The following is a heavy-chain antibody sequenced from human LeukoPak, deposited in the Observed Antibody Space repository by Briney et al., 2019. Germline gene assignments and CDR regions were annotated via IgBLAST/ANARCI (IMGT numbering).Heavy chain of an antibody. J-gene: IGHJ5*02. CDR3: ARVERGPRIAATFDP. Sequence: ASVKVSCKASGYTFTSYYMHWVRQAPGQGLERMGIINPSGGSTSYAQKFQGRVTMTRDTSTSTVYMELSSLRSEDTAVYYCARVERGPRIAATFDPWGQRTLVTVSS. CDR1: GYTFTSYY. V-gene: IGHV1-46*01. CDR2: INPSGGST. D-gene: IGHD6-6*01.